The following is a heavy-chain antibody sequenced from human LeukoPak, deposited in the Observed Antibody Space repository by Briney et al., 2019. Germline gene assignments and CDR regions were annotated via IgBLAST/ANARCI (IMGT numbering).Heavy chain of an antibody. D-gene: IGHD3-22*01. V-gene: IGHV4-39*01. CDR2: IYYSGSN. Sequence: PSETPSLTRTVSGGSLSSSSYYGGCIRHPPGKGLEWIGSIYYSGSNFYHTPLKSRVTISVDTSKNQFSLKLSSVTAADTAVYYCARHRTYDSSGYYYFDAFDIWGQGTMVTVSS. CDR1: GGSLSSSSYY. J-gene: IGHJ3*02. CDR3: ARHRTYDSSGYYYFDAFDI.